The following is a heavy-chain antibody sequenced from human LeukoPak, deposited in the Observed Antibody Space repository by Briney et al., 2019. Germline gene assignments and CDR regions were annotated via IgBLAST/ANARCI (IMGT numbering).Heavy chain of an antibody. J-gene: IGHJ4*02. D-gene: IGHD2-2*02. Sequence: SVKVSCKASGGTFSSYAIGWVRQAPGQGLEWMGGIIPIFGTANYAQKFQGRVTITADESTSTAYMELSSLRSEDTAVYYCARVGDYCSSTSCYSDYWGQGTLVTVSS. CDR3: ARVGDYCSSTSCYSDY. CDR2: IIPIFGTA. V-gene: IGHV1-69*13. CDR1: GGTFSSYA.